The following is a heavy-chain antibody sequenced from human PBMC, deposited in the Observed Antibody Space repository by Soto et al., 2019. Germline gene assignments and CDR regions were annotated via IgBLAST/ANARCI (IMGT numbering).Heavy chain of an antibody. CDR2: IWYDGSNK. CDR3: ARTTQLEVDGNRFGYFDI. Sequence: GGSLRLSCAASGFTFSSYGMHWVRQAPGKGLEWVAVIWYDGSNKYYADSVKGRFTISRDNSKNTLYLQMNSLGAEDTAVYYCARTTQLEVDGNRFGYFDIWGRGTLVTVSS. D-gene: IGHD6-19*01. J-gene: IGHJ2*01. V-gene: IGHV3-33*01. CDR1: GFTFSSYG.